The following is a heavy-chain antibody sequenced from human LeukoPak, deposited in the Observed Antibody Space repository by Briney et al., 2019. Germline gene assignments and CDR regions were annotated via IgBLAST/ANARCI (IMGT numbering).Heavy chain of an antibody. CDR1: GFTFSNYG. V-gene: IGHV3-30*02. J-gene: IGHJ4*02. Sequence: PGGSLRLSCAASGFTFSNYGIHWVRQAPGKGLEWVAFIRYDGSDKYYAEFVKGRFTISRDNSKNTLDLHMNSLRAEDTAVYYCAAPLTGLHHWGQGILVTVSS. CDR2: IRYDGSDK. CDR3: AAPLTGLHH. D-gene: IGHD1-14*01.